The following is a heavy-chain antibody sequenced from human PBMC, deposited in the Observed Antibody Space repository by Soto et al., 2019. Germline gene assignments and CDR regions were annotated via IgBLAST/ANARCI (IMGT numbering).Heavy chain of an antibody. CDR1: GFTFSDYG. D-gene: IGHD3-3*01. CDR2: ISYDGSNK. Sequence: QVQLVESGGGVVQPGRSLRLSCAASGFTFSDYGMHWVRQPPGKGLEWLAFISYDGSNKYYADSVKGRFTMSRDNSKRTLSLQMSSLRVEDTAVYYCAKRRNVLRFLEWSSGMELCGQGTTVNVSS. V-gene: IGHV3-30*18. J-gene: IGHJ6*02. CDR3: AKRRNVLRFLEWSSGMEL.